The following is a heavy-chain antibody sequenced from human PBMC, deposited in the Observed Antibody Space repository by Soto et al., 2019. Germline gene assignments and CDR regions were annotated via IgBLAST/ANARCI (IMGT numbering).Heavy chain of an antibody. CDR1: GYTFTSYY. CDR2: INPSGGST. Sequence: GASVKVSCKASGYTFTSYYMHWVRQAPGQGLEWMGIINPSGGSTSYAQKFQGRVTMTRDTSTSTVYMELSSLRSEDTAVYYCARGARRIVVVPAAIYYYYYYGMDVWGQGTTVTVSS. V-gene: IGHV1-46*01. J-gene: IGHJ6*02. D-gene: IGHD2-2*01. CDR3: ARGARRIVVVPAAIYYYYYYGMDV.